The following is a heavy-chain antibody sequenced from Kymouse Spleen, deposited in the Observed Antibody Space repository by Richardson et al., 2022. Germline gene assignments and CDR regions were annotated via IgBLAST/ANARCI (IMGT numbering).Heavy chain of an antibody. CDR3: TRHGYYDILTGYENWFDP. CDR2: IRSKANSYAT. CDR1: GFTFSGSA. D-gene: IGHD3-9*01. V-gene: IGHV3-73*02. J-gene: IGHJ5*02. Sequence: EVQLVESGGGLVQPGGSLKLSCAASGFTFSGSAMHWVRQASGKGLEWVGRIRSKANSYATAYAASVKGRFTISRDDSKNTAYLQMNSLKTEDTAVYYCTRHGYYDILTGYENWFDPWGQGTLVTVSS.